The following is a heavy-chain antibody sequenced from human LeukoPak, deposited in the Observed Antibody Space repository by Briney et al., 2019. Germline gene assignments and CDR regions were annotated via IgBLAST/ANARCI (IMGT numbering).Heavy chain of an antibody. Sequence: SETLSLTCTVSGGSISTYYWSWIRQPPGKGLEWIGYICYSGSTNYNPSLKSRVTISVDTSKNQFSLKLSSVTAADTAVYYCARGVGSWYYFDYWGQGTLVTVSS. V-gene: IGHV4-59*01. J-gene: IGHJ4*02. CDR3: ARGVGSWYYFDY. CDR2: ICYSGST. CDR1: GGSISTYY. D-gene: IGHD6-13*01.